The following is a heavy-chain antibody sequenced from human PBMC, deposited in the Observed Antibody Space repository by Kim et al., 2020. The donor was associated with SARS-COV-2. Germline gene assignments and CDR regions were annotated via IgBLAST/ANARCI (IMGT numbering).Heavy chain of an antibody. Sequence: DDKSYSPSLKSRLTITKDTSKNQVVLTMTNMDPVDTATYYCAHKRPAFDYWGQGTLVTVSS. CDR2: DDK. CDR3: AHKRPAFDY. J-gene: IGHJ4*02. D-gene: IGHD2-2*01. V-gene: IGHV2-5*01.